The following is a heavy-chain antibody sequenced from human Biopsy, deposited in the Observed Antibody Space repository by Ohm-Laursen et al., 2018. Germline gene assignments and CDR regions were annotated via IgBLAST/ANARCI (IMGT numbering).Heavy chain of an antibody. CDR3: APQAPRDPAILTGGYHYDMAV. V-gene: IGHV1-69*13. D-gene: IGHD3-9*01. CDR1: GAIFSNYA. CDR2: IIPLSGAP. J-gene: IGHJ6*02. Sequence: SVKVSCKASGAIFSNYAIAWVRQAPGQGLEWMGGIIPLSGAPNYAQKFQGRLTITADESKSTAYMELSSLRSEDTAVYYCAPQAPRDPAILTGGYHYDMAVWGQGTTVTVSS.